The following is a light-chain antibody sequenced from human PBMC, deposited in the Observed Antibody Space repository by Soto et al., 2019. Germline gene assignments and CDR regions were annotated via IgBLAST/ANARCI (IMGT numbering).Light chain of an antibody. CDR3: QQYSSSRT. CDR2: GGS. Sequence: EIVLTQSPGTLSLSPGERVTLSFRTSHSVNSHVAWYQQKPGQAPRLLIYGGSSRATGIPVRFSGSGSETDFTLTITRLEPEDFAMYYCQQYSSSRTFGQGTKVDIK. J-gene: IGKJ1*01. V-gene: IGKV3-20*01. CDR1: HSVNSH.